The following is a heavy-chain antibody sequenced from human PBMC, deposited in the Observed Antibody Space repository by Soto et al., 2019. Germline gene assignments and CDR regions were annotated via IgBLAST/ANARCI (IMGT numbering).Heavy chain of an antibody. CDR3: ARVYWEAASNSSGWHNWFDP. CDR1: GGSFSGYY. CDR2: INHSGST. V-gene: IGHV4-34*01. Sequence: SETLSLTCAVYGGSFSGYYWSWIRQPPGKGLEWIGEINHSGSTNYNPSLKSRVTISVDTSKNQFSLKLSSVTAADTAVYYCARVYWEAASNSSGWHNWFDPWGQGTLVTVSS. J-gene: IGHJ5*02. D-gene: IGHD6-19*01.